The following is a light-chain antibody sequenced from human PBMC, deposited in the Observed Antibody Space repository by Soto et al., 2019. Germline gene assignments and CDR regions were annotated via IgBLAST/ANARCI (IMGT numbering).Light chain of an antibody. Sequence: IEFAKSPGTLSLSPGEISTLFCRASQSVSSSYLVWYQQKPGQAPRLLIYGASSRATGIPARFSGSGSGTDFTLTISRLEPEDFAVYYCQQYSSSLPLTFGGGTKVDIK. CDR3: QQYSSSLPLT. V-gene: IGKV3-20*01. CDR2: GAS. J-gene: IGKJ4*01. CDR1: QSVSSSY.